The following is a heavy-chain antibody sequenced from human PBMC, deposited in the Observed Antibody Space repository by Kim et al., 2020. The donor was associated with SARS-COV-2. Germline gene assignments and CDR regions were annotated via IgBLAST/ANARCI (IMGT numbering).Heavy chain of an antibody. J-gene: IGHJ6*02. CDR1: GGSISSYY. Sequence: SETLSLTCTVSGGSISSYYWSWIRQPPGKGLEWIGYIYYSGSTNYNPSLKSRVTISVDTSKNQFSLKLSSVTAADTAVYYCARVYDSSVGYYGMDVWGQGTTVTVS. CDR2: IYYSGST. CDR3: ARVYDSSVGYYGMDV. V-gene: IGHV4-59*13. D-gene: IGHD3-22*01.